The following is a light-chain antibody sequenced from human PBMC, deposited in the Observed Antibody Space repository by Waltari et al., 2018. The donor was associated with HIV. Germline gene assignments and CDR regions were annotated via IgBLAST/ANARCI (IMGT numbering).Light chain of an antibody. Sequence: EIPMTQSPATLSLSPGESATLSCRASQSVNSNLAWYQQKPGQTPRLLIYGTSTRATDIPARFSGSGSGTEFTLTISSLQSEDFAVYYCHHYNNWRETFGQGTKVEIK. J-gene: IGKJ1*01. V-gene: IGKV3-15*01. CDR3: HHYNNWRET. CDR1: QSVNSN. CDR2: GTS.